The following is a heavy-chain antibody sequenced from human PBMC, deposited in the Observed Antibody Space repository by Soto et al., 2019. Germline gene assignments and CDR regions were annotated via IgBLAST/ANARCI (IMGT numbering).Heavy chain of an antibody. J-gene: IGHJ5*02. CDR3: ARHKHYDSSGYYINWFDP. D-gene: IGHD3-22*01. CDR1: GGSISSSSYY. CDR2: IYYSGST. Sequence: SETLSLTCTVSGGSISSSSYYWGWIRQPPGKGLEWIGSIYYSGSTYYNPSLKSRVTISVDTSKNQFSLKLSSVTAADTAVYYCARHKHYDSSGYYINWFDPWGQGTLVTVSS. V-gene: IGHV4-39*01.